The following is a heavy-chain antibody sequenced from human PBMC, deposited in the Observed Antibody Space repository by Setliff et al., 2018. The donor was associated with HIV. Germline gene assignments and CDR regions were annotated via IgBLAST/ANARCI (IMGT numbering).Heavy chain of an antibody. Sequence: GGSLRLSCAASGFIFSDYAMTWVRQAPGKGLEWVGRIRSKANSYATAYAASVKGRFTISRDDSKNTAYLQMNSLKTEDTAVYYCTRRVEDCTGGSCYDFDYWGQGTLVTVSS. J-gene: IGHJ4*02. CDR1: GFIFSDYA. CDR3: TRRVEDCTGGSCYDFDY. CDR2: IRSKANSYAT. D-gene: IGHD2-15*01. V-gene: IGHV3-73*01.